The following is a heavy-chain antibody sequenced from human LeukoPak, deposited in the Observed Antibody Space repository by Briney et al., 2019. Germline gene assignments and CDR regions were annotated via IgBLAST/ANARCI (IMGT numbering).Heavy chain of an antibody. J-gene: IGHJ6*03. CDR2: IIPIFGKT. CDR3: ARSKRTYYYYYMDV. V-gene: IGHV1-69*13. Sequence: ASVKVSCTASGVTFSSYGITWVRQAPGQGLEWMGGIIPIFGKTNYAQKFQGRVTITADESTSTAYMELSSLRSENTAVYYCARSKRTYYYYYMDVWGKGTTVTIPS. CDR1: GVTFSSYG.